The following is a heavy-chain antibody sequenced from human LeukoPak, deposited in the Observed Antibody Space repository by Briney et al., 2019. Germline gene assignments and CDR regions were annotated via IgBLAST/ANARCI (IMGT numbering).Heavy chain of an antibody. D-gene: IGHD3-10*01. CDR2: IYYSGST. V-gene: IGHV4-39*07. Sequence: SETLSLTCTVSGGSISSSSYYWGWIRQPPGKGLEWIGSIYYSGSTYYNPSLKSRVTISVDTSKNQFSLKLSSVTAADTAVYYCARGLYSGPYFDYWGQGTLVTVSS. CDR3: ARGLYSGPYFDY. CDR1: GGSISSSSYY. J-gene: IGHJ4*02.